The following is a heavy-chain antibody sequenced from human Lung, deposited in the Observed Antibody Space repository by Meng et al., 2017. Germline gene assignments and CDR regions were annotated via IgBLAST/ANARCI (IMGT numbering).Heavy chain of an antibody. V-gene: IGHV1-2*06. Sequence: QVQLVQSGAEVKRPGASVRVSCKASGYTFTDYYMQWVRQAPGQGLEWMGRMNPNSGGTKYAQKFQGRVTMTGYTSISTAYMELSRLTSDDTAVYYCAREGGSSSHFDYWGQGTLVTVSS. CDR2: MNPNSGGT. D-gene: IGHD6-6*01. CDR3: AREGGSSSHFDY. J-gene: IGHJ4*02. CDR1: GYTFTDYY.